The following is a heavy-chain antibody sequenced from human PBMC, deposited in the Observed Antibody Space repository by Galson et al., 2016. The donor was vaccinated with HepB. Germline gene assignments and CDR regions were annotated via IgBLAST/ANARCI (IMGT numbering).Heavy chain of an antibody. CDR3: AKHPSRASTGHMND. D-gene: IGHD2-21*01. J-gene: IGHJ4*02. CDR2: ISYSGGDI. Sequence: SLRLSCAASGFTFNNYAMSWVRQAPGKGLEWVSGISYSGGDIYYADSVKGRFTISRDNSKNTLCLQMNSLRAEDTALYYCAKHPSRASTGHMNDWGQGTLVSVSS. V-gene: IGHV3-23*01. CDR1: GFTFNNYA.